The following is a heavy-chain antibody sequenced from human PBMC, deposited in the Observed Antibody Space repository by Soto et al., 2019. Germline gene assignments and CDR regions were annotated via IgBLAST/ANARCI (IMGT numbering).Heavy chain of an antibody. V-gene: IGHV1-69*08. CDR2: IIPILGIA. J-gene: IGHJ4*02. CDR3: ARDPPPAYSSSWYYFDY. Sequence: QVQLVQSGAEVKKPGSSVKVSCKASGGTFSSYTISWVRQAPGQGLEWMGRIIPILGIANYAQKFQGRVTITADKSTRTANMERSSRRSEDTAVYYCARDPPPAYSSSWYYFDYWGQGTLVTVSS. D-gene: IGHD6-13*01. CDR1: GGTFSSYT.